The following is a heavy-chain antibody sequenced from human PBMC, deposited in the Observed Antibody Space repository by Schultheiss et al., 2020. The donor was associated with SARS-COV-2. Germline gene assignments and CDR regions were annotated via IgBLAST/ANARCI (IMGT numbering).Heavy chain of an antibody. Sequence: SETLSLTCTVSGGSISSYYWSWIRQPPGKGLEWIGYIYYSGSTNYNPSLKSRVTISVDRSKNQFSLKLSSVTAADTAVYYCARGGYYGSGRTSYYYYMDVWGKGTTVTVSS. CDR2: IYYSGST. CDR3: ARGGYYGSGRTSYYYYMDV. J-gene: IGHJ6*03. V-gene: IGHV4-59*12. CDR1: GGSISSYY. D-gene: IGHD3-10*01.